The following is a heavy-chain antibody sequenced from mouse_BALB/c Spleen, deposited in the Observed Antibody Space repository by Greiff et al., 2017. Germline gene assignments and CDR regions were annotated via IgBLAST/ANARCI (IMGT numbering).Heavy chain of an antibody. Sequence: VQLQQSGAELVKPGASVKLSCKASGYTFTSYYMSWVKQRPGQGLEWIGEINPSNGGTNFNEKFKRKATLTVDKSSSTAYMQLSSLTSEDSAVYYCTRGGITTTTGVDYWGQGTTLTVSS. CDR3: TRGGITTTTGVDY. CDR1: GYTFTSYY. D-gene: IGHD2-4*01. V-gene: IGHV1S81*02. CDR2: INPSNGGT. J-gene: IGHJ2*01.